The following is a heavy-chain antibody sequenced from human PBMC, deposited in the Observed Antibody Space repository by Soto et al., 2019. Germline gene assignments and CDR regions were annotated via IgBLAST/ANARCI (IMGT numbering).Heavy chain of an antibody. CDR3: ARYSSEYYFDY. D-gene: IGHD6-25*01. V-gene: IGHV4-4*02. CDR2: ISRSGGT. J-gene: IGHJ4*02. Sequence: PSETLSLTFTVSGGSISSYYWSWVRQPPGKGLEWIGEISRSGGTNYNPSLKSRVTISLDKSRNQFSLNLSSVTAADTAVYFCARYSSEYYFDYWGQGILVTVSS. CDR1: GGSISSYY.